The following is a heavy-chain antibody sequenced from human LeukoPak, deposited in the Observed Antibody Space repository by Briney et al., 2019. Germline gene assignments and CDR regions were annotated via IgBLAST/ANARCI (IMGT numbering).Heavy chain of an antibody. CDR2: MNPNSGST. CDR1: GYTFTSYD. J-gene: IGHJ5*02. Sequence: ASVKVSCKASGYTFTSYDINWVRQATGQRLEWMGWMNPNSGSTGYAQKFQGRVTFTRNTSISTAYMELSSLRSEDTAVYYCARGKGLGYCTNGVCPNWFDPWGQRTPVTVSS. D-gene: IGHD2-8*01. V-gene: IGHV1-8*03. CDR3: ARGKGLGYCTNGVCPNWFDP.